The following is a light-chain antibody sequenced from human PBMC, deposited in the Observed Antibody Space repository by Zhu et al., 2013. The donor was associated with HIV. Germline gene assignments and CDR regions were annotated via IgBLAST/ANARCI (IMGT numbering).Light chain of an antibody. Sequence: QSVLTQPPSASGTPGQRVTISCSGSSSNIGTNTVNWYQQLPGTAPKLLICCNNQRPSGVPDRFSGSKSGASASLDISGLRSEDEADYYCAAGDDSLNGVVFGGGTKLTVL. J-gene: IGLJ3*02. V-gene: IGLV1-44*01. CDR2: CNN. CDR1: SSNIGTNT. CDR3: AAGDDSLNGVV.